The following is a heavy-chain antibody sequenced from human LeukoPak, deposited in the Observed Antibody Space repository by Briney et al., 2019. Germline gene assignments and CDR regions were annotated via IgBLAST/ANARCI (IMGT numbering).Heavy chain of an antibody. CDR2: IWYDGSNK. CDR3: AGSIAVAGTIHY. CDR1: GFTFSSYG. Sequence: GGSLRLSCAASGFTFSSYGMHWVRQAPGKGLEWVAVIWYDGSNKYYADSVKGRFTISRDNSKNTLYLQMNSLRAEDTAVYYCAGSIAVAGTIHYWGQGTLVTVSS. J-gene: IGHJ4*02. D-gene: IGHD6-19*01. V-gene: IGHV3-33*01.